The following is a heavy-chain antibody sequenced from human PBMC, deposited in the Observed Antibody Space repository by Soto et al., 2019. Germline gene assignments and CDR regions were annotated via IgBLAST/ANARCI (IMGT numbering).Heavy chain of an antibody. D-gene: IGHD5-18*01. CDR1: GGSISSSSYF. V-gene: IGHV4-39*01. CDR3: ARHLPIWETTMGGGDWFDP. CDR2: IYYSGST. J-gene: IGHJ5*02. Sequence: QLQLQESGPGLVKPSETLSLTCTVSGGSISSSSYFWGWIRQPPGKGLEWIGRIYYSGSTYYNPSLKSRVTISVDKSKNQFSLKPSSVTAADTSVYYCARHLPIWETTMGGGDWFDPWGQGTLVTVSS.